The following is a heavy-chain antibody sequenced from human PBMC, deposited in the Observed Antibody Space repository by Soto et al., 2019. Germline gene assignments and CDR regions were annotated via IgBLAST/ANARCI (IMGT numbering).Heavy chain of an antibody. CDR1: GFTFSSYA. V-gene: IGHV3-30-3*01. CDR3: ASTAQWLVPFDP. CDR2: ISYDGSNK. D-gene: IGHD6-19*01. Sequence: QVQLVESGGGVVQPGRSLRLSCAASGFTFSSYAMHWVRQAPGKGLEWVAVISYDGSNKYYADSVKGRFTISRDNSKNTLYLQMNSLRAEDTAVYYCASTAQWLVPFDPWGQGTLVTVSS. J-gene: IGHJ5*02.